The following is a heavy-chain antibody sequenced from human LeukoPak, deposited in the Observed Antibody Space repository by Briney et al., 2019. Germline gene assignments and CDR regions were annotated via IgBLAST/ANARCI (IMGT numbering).Heavy chain of an antibody. Sequence: GGSLRLSCAASGFTFSSYAMSWVRQAPGKGLEWVSDINGSGDRTYYADSVKGRFTISRDNAKNSLYLQMNSLRAEDTAVYYCARDPSSGWYGISFDIWGQGTMVTVSS. CDR2: INGSGDRT. D-gene: IGHD6-19*01. V-gene: IGHV3-23*01. CDR3: ARDPSSGWYGISFDI. J-gene: IGHJ3*02. CDR1: GFTFSSYA.